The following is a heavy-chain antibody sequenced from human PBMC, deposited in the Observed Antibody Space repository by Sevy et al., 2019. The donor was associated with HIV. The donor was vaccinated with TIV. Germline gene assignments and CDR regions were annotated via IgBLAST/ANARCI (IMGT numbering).Heavy chain of an antibody. D-gene: IGHD4-17*01. CDR3: AREGGGYGDYAGFDY. V-gene: IGHV3-30-3*01. CDR1: GFTFSSYA. CDR2: ISYDGSNK. J-gene: IGHJ4*02. Sequence: GESLKISCAASGFTFSSYAMHWVRQAPGKGLEWVAVISYDGSNKYYADSVKGRFTISRDNSKNTLYLQMNSLRAEDTAVYYCAREGGGYGDYAGFDYWGQGTLVTVSS.